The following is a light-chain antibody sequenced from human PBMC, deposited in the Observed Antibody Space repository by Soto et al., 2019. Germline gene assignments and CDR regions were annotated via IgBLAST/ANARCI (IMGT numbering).Light chain of an antibody. CDR1: QSISSY. V-gene: IGKV1-39*01. J-gene: IGKJ2*01. CDR3: QQSYSPPYT. Sequence: DIQMTQSPSSLSASVGDRVTITCRASQSISSYLNWYQQKPGKAPKLLIYAASSLQSGVPSRFSGSGSGTDCTLTNSSLQPEACATSSCQQSYSPPYTWGQGTKLEIK. CDR2: AAS.